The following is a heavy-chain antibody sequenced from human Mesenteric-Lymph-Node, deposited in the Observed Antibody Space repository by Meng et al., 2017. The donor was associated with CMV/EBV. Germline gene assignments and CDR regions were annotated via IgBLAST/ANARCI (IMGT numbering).Heavy chain of an antibody. D-gene: IGHD3-3*01. CDR1: GGSFSGYY. CDR3: ARGNYDFRSGYKFPYGMDV. CDR2: INHSGST. J-gene: IGHJ6*02. V-gene: IGHV4-34*01. Sequence: SETLSLTCAVYGGSFSGYYWSWIRQPPGKGLEWIGEINHSGSTNYNPSLKSRATISVDTSKNQFSLKLSSVTAADTAVYYCARGNYDFRSGYKFPYGMDVWGQGTTVTVSS.